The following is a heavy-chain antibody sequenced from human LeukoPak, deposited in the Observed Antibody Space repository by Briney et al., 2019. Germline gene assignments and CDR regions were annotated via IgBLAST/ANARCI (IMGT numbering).Heavy chain of an antibody. J-gene: IGHJ2*01. CDR1: GGSFSGYY. CDR2: INHSGST. D-gene: IGHD3-9*01. Sequence: SETLSLTCAVYGGSFSGYYWSWIRQPPGKGLEWIGEINHSGSTNYNPSLKSRVTISVDTSKNQFSLKLSSVTAADTAVYYCARRNDYDILTADWYFDLWGGGTLVTVSS. V-gene: IGHV4-34*01. CDR3: ARRNDYDILTADWYFDL.